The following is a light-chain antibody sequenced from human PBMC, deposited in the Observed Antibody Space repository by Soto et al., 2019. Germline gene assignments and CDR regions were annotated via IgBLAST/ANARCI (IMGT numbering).Light chain of an antibody. CDR2: KAS. V-gene: IGKV1-5*03. CDR1: QSISSW. J-gene: IGKJ1*01. Sequence: DIQMTQSPSTLSASVGDRVTITCRASQSISSWLAWYQHKPGKAPKLLIYKASTLESGVPSRFSGSGSETEFTLTISSLQPDDSATYYCQPYNSYSEAFGQGTKV. CDR3: QPYNSYSEA.